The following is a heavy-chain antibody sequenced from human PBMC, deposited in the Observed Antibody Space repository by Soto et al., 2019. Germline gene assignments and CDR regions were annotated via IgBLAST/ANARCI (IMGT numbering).Heavy chain of an antibody. Sequence: ASVKVSCKASGYTFTSYAMHWVRQASGQRLEWMGWINAGNGNTKYSQKFQGRVTITRDTSASTAYMELSSLKSDDTAIYFCARERRRDDSNTFDALDVWGQGTMVTVSS. D-gene: IGHD3-22*01. CDR3: ARERRRDDSNTFDALDV. J-gene: IGHJ3*01. CDR2: INAGNGNT. CDR1: GYTFTSYA. V-gene: IGHV1-3*01.